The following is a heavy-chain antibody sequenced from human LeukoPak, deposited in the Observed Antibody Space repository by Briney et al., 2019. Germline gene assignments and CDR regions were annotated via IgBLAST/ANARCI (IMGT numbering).Heavy chain of an antibody. J-gene: IGHJ3*02. Sequence: GASVKVSCKASGGTFSSYAISWVRQAPGQGLEWMGRIIPILGIANYAQKFQGRVTITADKSTSTAYMELSSLRSEDTAVYYCASMQPSSAFDIWGQGTWSPSLQ. CDR1: GGTFSSYA. CDR2: IIPILGIA. D-gene: IGHD6-13*01. V-gene: IGHV1-69*04. CDR3: ASMQPSSAFDI.